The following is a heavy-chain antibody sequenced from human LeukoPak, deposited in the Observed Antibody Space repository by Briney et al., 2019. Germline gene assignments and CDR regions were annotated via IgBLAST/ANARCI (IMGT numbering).Heavy chain of an antibody. D-gene: IGHD1-1*01. J-gene: IGHJ2*01. CDR1: GGSISGSY. CDR3: ARGGTEGGLEISFFFDL. Sequence: SETLSLTCTVSGGSISGSYWSWIRQPPGKGLEWIGYISNASTNYNPSLKSRVTISVDTSKNLFSLKLSSVTAADTAVYYWARGGTEGGLEISFFFDLWGRGTLVTVS. V-gene: IGHV4-59*01. CDR2: ISNAST.